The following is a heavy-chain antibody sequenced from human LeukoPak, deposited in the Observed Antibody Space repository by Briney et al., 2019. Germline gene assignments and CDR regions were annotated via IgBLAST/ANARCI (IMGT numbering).Heavy chain of an antibody. CDR1: GYSISSGYY. Sequence: SETLSLTCTVSGYSISSGYYWGWIRQPPGKGLEWIGSIYHSGSTYYNPSLKSRVTISVDTSKNQFSLKLSSVTAADTAVYYCARERSGWYVKDYWGQGTLVTVSS. V-gene: IGHV4-38-2*02. CDR2: IYHSGST. J-gene: IGHJ4*02. CDR3: ARERSGWYVKDY. D-gene: IGHD6-19*01.